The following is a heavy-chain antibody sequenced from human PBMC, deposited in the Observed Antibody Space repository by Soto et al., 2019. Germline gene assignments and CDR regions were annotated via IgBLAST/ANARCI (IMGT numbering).Heavy chain of an antibody. CDR2: ISAYNGNT. V-gene: IGHV1-18*04. CDR1: GYTFTSYG. J-gene: IGHJ4*02. CDR3: ARRVGYSGSSVVFDY. D-gene: IGHD1-26*01. Sequence: RASVKVSCKASGYTFTSYGISWVRQAPGQGLEWMGWISAYNGNTNYAQKLQGRVTMTTDTSTSTAYMELRSLRSDDTAVYYCARRVGYSGSSVVFDYWGQGTLVTVSS.